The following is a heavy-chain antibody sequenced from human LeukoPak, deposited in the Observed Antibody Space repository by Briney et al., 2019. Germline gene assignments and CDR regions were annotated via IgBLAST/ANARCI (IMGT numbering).Heavy chain of an antibody. CDR1: GYSISSGYY. Sequence: SETLSLTCTVSGYSISSGYYWGWIRQPPGKGLEWIGSIYYSGSTYYNPSLKSRVTISIHTSKNQFSLKLNSVTAADTAVYYCARGPRFGELLWHWFDPWGQGTLVTVSS. V-gene: IGHV4-38-2*02. D-gene: IGHD3-10*01. CDR3: ARGPRFGELLWHWFDP. CDR2: IYYSGST. J-gene: IGHJ5*02.